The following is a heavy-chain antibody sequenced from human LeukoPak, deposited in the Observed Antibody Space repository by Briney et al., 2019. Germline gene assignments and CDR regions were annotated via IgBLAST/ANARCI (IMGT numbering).Heavy chain of an antibody. CDR2: IYTSGGT. V-gene: IGHV4-61*02. CDR3: AREVWSSGFVGSDY. CDR1: GGSISSGSYY. D-gene: IGHD3-22*01. J-gene: IGHJ4*02. Sequence: SQTLSLTCTVSGGSISSGSYYWSWIRQPAGKGLEWIGRIYTSGGTNYNPSLKSRVTISVDTSKNQFSLKLSSVTAADTAVYYCAREVWSSGFVGSDYWGQGTLVTVSS.